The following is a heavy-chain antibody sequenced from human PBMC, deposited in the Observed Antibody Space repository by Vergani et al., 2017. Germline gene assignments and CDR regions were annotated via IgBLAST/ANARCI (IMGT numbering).Heavy chain of an antibody. CDR2: ISWNSGSI. CDR3: ASHTDIVVVPAAISANGGVDY. V-gene: IGHV3-9*01. D-gene: IGHD2-2*01. CDR1: GFTFDDYA. Sequence: EVQLVESGGGLVQPGRSLRLSCAASGFTFDDYAMHWVRQAPGKGLEWVSGISWNSGSIGYADSVKGRFTISGDNAKNSLYLQMNSLRAEDTALYYCASHTDIVVVPAAISANGGVDYWGQGTLVTVSS. J-gene: IGHJ4*02.